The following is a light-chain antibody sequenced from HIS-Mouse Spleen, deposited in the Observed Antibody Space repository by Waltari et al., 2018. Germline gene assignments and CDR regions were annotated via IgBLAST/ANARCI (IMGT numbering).Light chain of an antibody. J-gene: IGLJ2*01. CDR3: AAWDDSLSGVV. CDR1: SSDVGGYNY. CDR2: DVS. Sequence: QSALTQPASVSGSPGQSITISCTGTSSDVGGYNYVSWYQQHPGKAPKLMIYDVSNRPSGVSNRFSGSKSGNTASLTISGLQAEDEADYYCAAWDDSLSGVVFGGGTKLTVL. V-gene: IGLV2-14*03.